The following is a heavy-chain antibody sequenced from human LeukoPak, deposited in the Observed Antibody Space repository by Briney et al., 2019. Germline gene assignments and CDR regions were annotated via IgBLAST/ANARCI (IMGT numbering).Heavy chain of an antibody. CDR3: AKEARYSSGSIDY. Sequence: GGSLRLSCAACGFTFSIYAMSWVRQAQGKGLEWVSAISGSGGSTYYADSVKGRFTISRDNSKNTLYLQMNSLRAEDTAVYYCAKEARYSSGSIDYWGQGTLVTVSS. D-gene: IGHD6-19*01. J-gene: IGHJ4*02. CDR2: ISGSGGST. CDR1: GFTFSIYA. V-gene: IGHV3-23*01.